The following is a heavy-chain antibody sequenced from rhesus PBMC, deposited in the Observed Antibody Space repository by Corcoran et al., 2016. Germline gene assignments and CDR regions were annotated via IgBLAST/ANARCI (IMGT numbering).Heavy chain of an antibody. V-gene: IGHV3S25*01. CDR2: INRGGVRK. J-gene: IGHJ4*01. Sequence: EVQLVESGGGLAKPGGSLRLSCAASGFTFCSYWMNWVRQAPGRGLEGVSGINRGGVRKYYEDSVKGRFTSSRDNSKNTLSLQMNSLRAEDTAVYYCAKGGLGPVDYWGQGVLVTVSS. D-gene: IGHD1-38*01. CDR3: AKGGLGPVDY. CDR1: GFTFCSYW.